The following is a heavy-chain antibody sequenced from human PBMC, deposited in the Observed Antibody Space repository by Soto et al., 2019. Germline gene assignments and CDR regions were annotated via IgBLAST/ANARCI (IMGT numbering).Heavy chain of an antibody. V-gene: IGHV3-23*01. D-gene: IGHD6-19*01. CDR3: AKFSGYSSGWYVF. CDR2: ISGSGGST. CDR1: GFTLSAYG. J-gene: IGHJ5*01. Sequence: EVQLLESGGGLVQPGGPLRFPFPASGFTLSAYGMTWVRQAPGKGLEWVSTISGSGGSTYYADSVKGRFTISRDNSKNTLYLQMNSLRAEDTAVYYCAKFSGYSSGWYVFWGQGTLVTVSS.